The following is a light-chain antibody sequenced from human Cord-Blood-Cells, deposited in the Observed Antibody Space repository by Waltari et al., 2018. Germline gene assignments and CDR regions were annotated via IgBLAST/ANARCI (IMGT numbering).Light chain of an antibody. J-gene: IGLJ2*01. V-gene: IGLV1-36*01. Sequence: QSVLTQPPSVSEAPRQRVTISCSGSSSNIGNHAVNVYQQLPGKAPKLLIYSDDLLPSGVSDRFSGSKSGTSASLAISGLQSEDEADYYCAAWDDSLNGPVFGGGTKLTVL. CDR1: SSNIGNHA. CDR3: AAWDDSLNGPV. CDR2: SDD.